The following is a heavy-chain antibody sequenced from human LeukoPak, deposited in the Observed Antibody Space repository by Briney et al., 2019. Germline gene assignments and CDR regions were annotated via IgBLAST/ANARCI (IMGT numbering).Heavy chain of an antibody. V-gene: IGHV3-73*01. CDR3: TLVDTARSIDY. CDR1: GFTFSGSA. D-gene: IGHD5-18*01. CDR2: IRSKANSYAT. J-gene: IGHJ4*02. Sequence: GGSLRLSCAASGFTFSGSAMHWVRQASGKGLEWVGCIRSKANSYATAYAASVKGRFTISRDDSKNTAYLQMNSLKTEDTAVYYCTLVDTARSIDYWGQGTLVTVSS.